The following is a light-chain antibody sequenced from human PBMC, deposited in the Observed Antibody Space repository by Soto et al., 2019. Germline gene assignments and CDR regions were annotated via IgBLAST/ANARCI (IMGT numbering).Light chain of an antibody. CDR3: SSYAGSNRV. Sequence: QSALTQPPSASGSPGQSVTISCTGTSSDVGGYNYVSWYQQHPGKVPKLMIYEVSKRPSGVPDRFSGSKSGNTASLTVSGLQAEEEADYYCSSYAGSNRVFGGGTKLTVL. J-gene: IGLJ2*01. CDR1: SSDVGGYNY. CDR2: EVS. V-gene: IGLV2-8*01.